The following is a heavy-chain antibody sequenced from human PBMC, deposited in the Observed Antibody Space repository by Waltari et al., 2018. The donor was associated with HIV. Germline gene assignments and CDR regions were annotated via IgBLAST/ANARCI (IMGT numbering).Heavy chain of an antibody. CDR2: IIPILDLS. Sequence: QVQPVQSGAAVKKPGSSVRVPCKAYGDNLSSYTINWVRQAPGQGLEWMGRIIPILDLSNSAQKFQDRVTIMADKSTNTAYMDLSSLTSEDTAVYYCARGKGYYGMDVWGQGTTVTVSS. J-gene: IGHJ6*02. V-gene: IGHV1-69*02. CDR1: GDNLSSYT. CDR3: ARGKGYYGMDV.